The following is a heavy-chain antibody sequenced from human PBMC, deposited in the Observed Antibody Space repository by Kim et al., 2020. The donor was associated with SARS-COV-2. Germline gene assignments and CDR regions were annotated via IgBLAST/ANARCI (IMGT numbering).Heavy chain of an antibody. CDR1: GYTFTSYD. Sequence: ASVKVSCKASGYTFTSYDINWVRQATGQGLEWMGWMNPNSGNTGYAQKFQGRVTMTRNTSISTAYMELSSLRSEDTAVYYCVRVGRISPPYYYYYGMDVWGQGTTVTVSS. CDR3: VRVGRISPPYYYYYGMDV. V-gene: IGHV1-8*01. J-gene: IGHJ6*02. D-gene: IGHD3-16*01. CDR2: MNPNSGNT.